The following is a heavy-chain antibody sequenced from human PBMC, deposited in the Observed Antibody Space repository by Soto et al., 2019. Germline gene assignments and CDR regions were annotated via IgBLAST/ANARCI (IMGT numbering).Heavy chain of an antibody. V-gene: IGHV3-23*01. CDR3: AKLAYYYDSSGYLFDY. CDR1: VFTFISYA. J-gene: IGHJ4*02. CDR2: ISGSGGST. D-gene: IGHD3-22*01. Sequence: GWSLRLSCASSVFTFISYAMSWVRQAPGKGLEWVSAISGSGGSTYYADSVKGRFTISRDNSKNTLYLQMNSLRAEDTAVYYCAKLAYYYDSSGYLFDYWGQGTLVTVSS.